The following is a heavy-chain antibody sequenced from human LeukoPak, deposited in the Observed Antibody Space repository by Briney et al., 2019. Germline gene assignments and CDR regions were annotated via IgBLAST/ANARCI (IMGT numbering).Heavy chain of an antibody. Sequence: GGSLRLSCAASGFTFSSYSMNWVRQAPGKGLEWVSYISSSSSTIYYADYVKGRFTISRDNAKNSLYLQMNGLRAEDTAVYYCARDIDNGDYVVYWGQGTLVTVSS. J-gene: IGHJ4*02. V-gene: IGHV3-48*01. D-gene: IGHD4-17*01. CDR2: ISSSSSTI. CDR1: GFTFSSYS. CDR3: ARDIDNGDYVVY.